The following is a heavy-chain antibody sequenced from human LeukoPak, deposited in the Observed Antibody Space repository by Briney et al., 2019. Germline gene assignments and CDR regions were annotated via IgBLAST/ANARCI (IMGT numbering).Heavy chain of an antibody. J-gene: IGHJ4*02. CDR2: FHNSGTS. CDR1: GGSISSYY. Sequence: SETLSVTCTVSGGSISSYYWSWIRQPPGKGVEWIGYFHNSGTSTYNPSLKSRVTISADTSKHQFSHKLNSLTTADTAVYYCTRGAGWLIDYWGQGILVTVSS. V-gene: IGHV4-59*01. D-gene: IGHD3-16*01. CDR3: TRGAGWLIDY.